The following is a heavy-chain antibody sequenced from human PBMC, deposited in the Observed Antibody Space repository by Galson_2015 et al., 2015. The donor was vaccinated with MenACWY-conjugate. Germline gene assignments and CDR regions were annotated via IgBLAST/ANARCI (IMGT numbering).Heavy chain of an antibody. CDR1: GGTFSSYA. D-gene: IGHD6-19*01. CDR3: ARIGGVGIAVAGTFYYYGMDV. J-gene: IGHJ6*02. Sequence: SVKVSCKASGGTFSSYAISWVRQAPGQGLEWMGGIIPIFGTANYAQKFQGRVTITADKSTSTAYMELSSLRSDDTAVYYCARIGGVGIAVAGTFYYYGMDVWGQGTTVTVSS. V-gene: IGHV1-69*06. CDR2: IIPIFGTA.